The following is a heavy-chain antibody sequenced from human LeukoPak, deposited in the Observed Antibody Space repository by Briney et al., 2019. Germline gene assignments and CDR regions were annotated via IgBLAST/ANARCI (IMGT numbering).Heavy chain of an antibody. J-gene: IGHJ4*02. CDR2: IAYDGSRA. Sequence: GGSLRLSCAGSGFTFGGYGMHWFRQTPGKELEWVAVIAYDGSRAFYADSVKGRFTISRDNSKNTMSVQMDDLRAEDTAVYYCTRYNNDHFDYWGQGTLVTVSS. CDR3: TRYNNDHFDY. V-gene: IGHV3-33*01. CDR1: GFTFGGYG. D-gene: IGHD1-14*01.